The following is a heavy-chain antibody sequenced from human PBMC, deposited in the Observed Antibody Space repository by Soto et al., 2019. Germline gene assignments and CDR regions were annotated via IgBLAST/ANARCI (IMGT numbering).Heavy chain of an antibody. J-gene: IGHJ4*02. CDR2: ISGSGGST. V-gene: IGHV3-23*01. D-gene: IGHD2-2*01. CDR1: GFTFSSYA. CDR3: AKAMGCGGAYCSSTSCYPDY. Sequence: GGSMRLSCAASGFTFSSYAMSWVRQAPGKGLEWVSAISGSGGSTYYADSVKGRFTISRDNSKNTLYLQMNSLRAEDTAVYYCAKAMGCGGAYCSSTSCYPDYWGQGTLVTVSS.